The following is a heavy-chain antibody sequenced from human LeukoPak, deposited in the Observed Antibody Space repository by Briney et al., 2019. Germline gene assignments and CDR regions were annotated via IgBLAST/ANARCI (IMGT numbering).Heavy chain of an antibody. CDR2: ISGSSDVI. CDR1: GFTFSSYG. V-gene: IGHV3-48*02. CDR3: ARGQTNYNNSFDS. J-gene: IGHJ5*01. Sequence: GGSLRLSCAASGFTFSSYGMNWVRQAPGKGLEWISYISGSSDVIHYADSVKGRFTIYRDNAEKSVFLQMNSLRDEDTAVYYCARGQTNYNNSFDSWAQGTLVIVSS. D-gene: IGHD4/OR15-4a*01.